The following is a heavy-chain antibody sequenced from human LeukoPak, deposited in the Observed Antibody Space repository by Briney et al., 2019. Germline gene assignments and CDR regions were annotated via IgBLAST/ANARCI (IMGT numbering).Heavy chain of an antibody. V-gene: IGHV3-23*01. CDR3: VRDSAHVVVVPAVIPPGLDNWFDP. J-gene: IGHJ5*02. D-gene: IGHD2-2*01. Sequence: GGSLRLSCAASGFTFSSSAMSWVRQAPGKELQWVSAINGGGGATYYADSVKGRFTISRDNAKNSLYLQMNSLRAEDTAMYYCVRDSAHVVVVPAVIPPGLDNWFDPWGQGTLVTVSS. CDR2: INGGGGAT. CDR1: GFTFSSSA.